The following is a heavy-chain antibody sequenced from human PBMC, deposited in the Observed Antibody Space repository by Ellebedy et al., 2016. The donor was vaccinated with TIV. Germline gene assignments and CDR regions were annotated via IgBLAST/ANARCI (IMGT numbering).Heavy chain of an antibody. V-gene: IGHV3-48*01. D-gene: IGHD6-13*01. J-gene: IGHJ6*02. CDR3: AREKPAAGRDYFHYYGMDV. CDR2: ISSTGITI. CDR1: GFTFTSHS. Sequence: GESLKISXATSGFTFTSHSLTWVRQAPGKGLEWVSYISSTGITIYYADSVKGRFTISRDNAKNSLYLQMNSLRAEDTAVYYCAREKPAAGRDYFHYYGMDVWGQGTTVTVSS.